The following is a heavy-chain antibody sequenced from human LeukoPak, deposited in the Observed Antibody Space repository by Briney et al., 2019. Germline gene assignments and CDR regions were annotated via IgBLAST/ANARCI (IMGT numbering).Heavy chain of an antibody. D-gene: IGHD4-17*01. Sequence: PGGSLRLSCAASGFTFSSYSMNWVRQAPGKGLEWVSYISSSSSTIYYADSVKGRFTISRDNAKNSLYLQMNSLRAEDTAVYYCARDDGDSAGYYGMDVWGQGTTVTVSS. CDR2: ISSSSSTI. V-gene: IGHV3-48*04. J-gene: IGHJ6*02. CDR1: GFTFSSYS. CDR3: ARDDGDSAGYYGMDV.